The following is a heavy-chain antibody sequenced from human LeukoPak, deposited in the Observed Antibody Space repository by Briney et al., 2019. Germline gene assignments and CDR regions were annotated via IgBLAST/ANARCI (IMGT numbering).Heavy chain of an antibody. D-gene: IGHD3-22*01. CDR1: GFTFSSYS. CDR2: INSDGSST. CDR3: ARATYYYDSSGYYPSTFDY. V-gene: IGHV3-74*01. J-gene: IGHJ4*02. Sequence: GGSLRLSCAASGFTFSSYSMNWVRQAPGKGLVWVSRINSDGSSTSYADSVKGRFTISRDNAKNTLYLQMNSLRAEDTAVYYCARATYYYDSSGYYPSTFDYWGQGTLVTVSS.